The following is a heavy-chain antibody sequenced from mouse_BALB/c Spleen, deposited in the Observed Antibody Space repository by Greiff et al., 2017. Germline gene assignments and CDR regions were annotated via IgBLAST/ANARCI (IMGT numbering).Heavy chain of an antibody. CDR3: NGITTVVGDWFAY. CDR2: IDPENGDT. D-gene: IGHD1-1*01. Sequence: EVQLQQSGAELVRSGASVKLSCTASGFNIKDYYMHWVKQRPEQGLEWIGWIDPENGDTEYAPKFQGKATMTADTSSNTAYLQLSSLTSEDTAVYYCNGITTVVGDWFAYWGQGTLVTVSA. J-gene: IGHJ3*01. V-gene: IGHV14-4*02. CDR1: GFNIKDYY.